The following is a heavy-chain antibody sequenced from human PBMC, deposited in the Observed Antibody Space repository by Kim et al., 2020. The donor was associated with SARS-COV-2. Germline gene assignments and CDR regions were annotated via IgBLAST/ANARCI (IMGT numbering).Heavy chain of an antibody. CDR3: AKSRITMVRGGTYYYYYGMDV. D-gene: IGHD3-10*01. CDR1: GFTFSSYG. V-gene: IGHV3-33*06. CDR2: IWYDGSNK. Sequence: GRSLRLSCAASGFTFSSYGMHWVRQAPGKGLEWVAVIWYDGSNKYYADSVKGRFTISRDNSKNTLYLQMNSLRAEDTAVYYCAKSRITMVRGGTYYYYYGMDVWGQGTTVTVSS. J-gene: IGHJ6*02.